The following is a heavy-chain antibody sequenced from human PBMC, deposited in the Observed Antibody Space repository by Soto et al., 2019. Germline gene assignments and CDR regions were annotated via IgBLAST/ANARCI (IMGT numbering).Heavy chain of an antibody. D-gene: IGHD3-3*01. CDR1: GFTFSSYS. J-gene: IGHJ4*02. Sequence: GGSLRLSCAASGFTFSSYSMNWVRQAPGKGLEWVSSISSSSSYIYYAGSVKGRFTISRDNAKNSLYLQMNSLRAEDTAVYYCARALGYDFWSGYWYYFDYWGQGTLVTVSS. CDR3: ARALGYDFWSGYWYYFDY. V-gene: IGHV3-21*01. CDR2: ISSSSSYI.